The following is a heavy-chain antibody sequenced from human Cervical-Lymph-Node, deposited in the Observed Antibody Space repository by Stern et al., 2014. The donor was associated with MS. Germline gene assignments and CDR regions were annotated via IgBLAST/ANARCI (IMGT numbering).Heavy chain of an antibody. CDR3: AREEYSTSLFDY. D-gene: IGHD6-6*01. V-gene: IGHV1-18*01. J-gene: IGHJ4*02. CDR1: GYTFISYG. Sequence: VQLVQSGAEVKKPGASVKVSCKASGYTFISYGISWVRQAPGKGLEWMGRISDYNGNTNYAQKLQGRVTMTKDTSTSTAYVELRSLRADDTAVYYCAREEYSTSLFDYWGQGSLVTVSS. CDR2: ISDYNGNT.